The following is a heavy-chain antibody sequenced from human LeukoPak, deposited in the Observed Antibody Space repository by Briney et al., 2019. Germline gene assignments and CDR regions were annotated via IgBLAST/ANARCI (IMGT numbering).Heavy chain of an antibody. CDR2: ISGSGGST. J-gene: IGHJ4*02. Sequence: PGGSLRLSCAASGFTFSSYAMSWVRQAPGKGLEWVSAISGSGGSTYYADSMKGRFTISRDNSKNTLYLQMNSLRAEDTAVYYCAKAGRGAQLVIDYWGQGTLVTVSS. CDR3: AKAGRGAQLVIDY. V-gene: IGHV3-23*01. CDR1: GFTFSSYA. D-gene: IGHD6-13*01.